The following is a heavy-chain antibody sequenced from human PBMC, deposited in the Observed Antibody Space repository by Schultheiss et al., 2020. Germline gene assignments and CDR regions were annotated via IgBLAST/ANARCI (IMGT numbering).Heavy chain of an antibody. J-gene: IGHJ4*02. CDR2: IYYSGST. CDR3: ARPYSGYVPWYFDY. Sequence: SETLSLTCTVSGGSISSYYWSWIRQPPGKGLEWIGYIYYSGSTNYNPSLKSRVTISVDTSKNQFSLKLSSVTAADTAVYYCARPYSGYVPWYFDYWGQGTLVTVSS. CDR1: GGSISSYY. V-gene: IGHV4-59*12. D-gene: IGHD5-12*01.